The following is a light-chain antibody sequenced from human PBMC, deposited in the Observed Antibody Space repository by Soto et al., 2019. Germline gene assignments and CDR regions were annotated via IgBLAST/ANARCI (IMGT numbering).Light chain of an antibody. Sequence: DTQMTQSPSSLSASVGDRISITCRASQTVSTYLNWYQQKAGQAPTLLISATSTLQSGVPSRFSGSGSGTEFTLTITSLQPEDFATYYCQQTYTTPRTFGHGTKVAFK. J-gene: IGKJ1*01. CDR1: QTVSTY. V-gene: IGKV1-39*01. CDR3: QQTYTTPRT. CDR2: ATS.